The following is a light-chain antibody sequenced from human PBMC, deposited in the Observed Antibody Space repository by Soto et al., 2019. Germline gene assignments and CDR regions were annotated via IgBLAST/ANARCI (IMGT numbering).Light chain of an antibody. CDR1: SSDVGGYNY. V-gene: IGLV2-14*01. Sequence: QSALTQPASVSGSPGQSITISCTGTSSDVGGYNYVSWYQQHPGKAPKLTIYDVSNRPSGVSNRFSGSKSGNTASLTISGLQAEDEADYYCSSYTSSSTLYVFGTGAQLTVL. J-gene: IGLJ1*01. CDR3: SSYTSSSTLYV. CDR2: DVS.